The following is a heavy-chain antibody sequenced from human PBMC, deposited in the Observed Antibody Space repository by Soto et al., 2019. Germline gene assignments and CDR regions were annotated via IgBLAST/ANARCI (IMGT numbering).Heavy chain of an antibody. D-gene: IGHD3-22*01. CDR1: GDSISNYY. CDR3: ARGHFDSRGYSNALDY. CDR2: FYNSGNT. J-gene: IGHJ4*02. Sequence: SETLSLTCTVSGDSISNYYWTWIRQPPGKGLEWIGCFYNSGNTNYNPSLKSRVTISVDTSKNQFSLILKSVNIADSAIYYCARGHFDSRGYSNALDYWGQGIQVTVSS. V-gene: IGHV4-59*01.